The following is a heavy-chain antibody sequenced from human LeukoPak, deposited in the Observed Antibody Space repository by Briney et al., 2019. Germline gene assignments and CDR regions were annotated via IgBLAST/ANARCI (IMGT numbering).Heavy chain of an antibody. J-gene: IGHJ5*02. V-gene: IGHV1-2*06. Sequence: ASVKVSCKASGYTFTGYYMHWVRQAPGQGLEWMGRINPNSGGTNYAQKFQGRVTMTRDTSISTAYMELSRLRSDDTAVYYCASDQAGSVNSFDPWGQGTLVTVSS. CDR1: GYTFTGYY. CDR3: ASDQAGSVNSFDP. CDR2: INPNSGGT.